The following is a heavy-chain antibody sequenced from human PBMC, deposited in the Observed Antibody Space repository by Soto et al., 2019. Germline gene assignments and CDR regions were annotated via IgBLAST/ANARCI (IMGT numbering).Heavy chain of an antibody. D-gene: IGHD6-19*01. CDR2: ISGSGGST. J-gene: IGHJ4*02. CDR1: GFTFSSYA. Sequence: PGGSLRLSCAASGFTFSSYAMSWVRQAPGKGLEWVSAISGSGGSTYYAGSVKGRFTISRDNSKNTLYLQMNSLRAEDTAVYYCAKGVSSGWYYFDYWGQGTLVTVSS. CDR3: AKGVSSGWYYFDY. V-gene: IGHV3-23*01.